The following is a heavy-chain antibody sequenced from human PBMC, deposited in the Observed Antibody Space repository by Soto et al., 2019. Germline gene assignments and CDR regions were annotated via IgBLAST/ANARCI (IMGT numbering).Heavy chain of an antibody. J-gene: IGHJ6*02. D-gene: IGHD6-13*01. CDR2: IIPIFGTA. Sequence: QVQLVQSGAEVKKPGSSVKVSCKASGGTFSSYAISWVRQAPGQGLEWMGGIIPIFGTANYAQKFQGRVKITADESTSTAYMDLSSLRSEDTAVYYCASVGYSSSWYTNYYYYYGMDVWGQGTTVTVSS. CDR1: GGTFSSYA. V-gene: IGHV1-69*01. CDR3: ASVGYSSSWYTNYYYYYGMDV.